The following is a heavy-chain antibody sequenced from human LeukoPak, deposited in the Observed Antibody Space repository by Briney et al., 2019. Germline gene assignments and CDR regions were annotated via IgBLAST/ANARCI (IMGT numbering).Heavy chain of an antibody. CDR1: GFTFSSYS. V-gene: IGHV3-48*01. CDR3: ARDQIAAAGRVYYYYYYMDV. CDR2: ISSSSSTI. D-gene: IGHD6-13*01. J-gene: IGHJ6*03. Sequence: SGGSLRLSCAASGFTFSSYSMNWVRQAPGKGLEWVSYISSSSSTIYYADSVKGRFTISRDNAKNSLYLQMNSLRAEDTAVYYCARDQIAAAGRVYYYYYYMDVWGKGTTVTVSS.